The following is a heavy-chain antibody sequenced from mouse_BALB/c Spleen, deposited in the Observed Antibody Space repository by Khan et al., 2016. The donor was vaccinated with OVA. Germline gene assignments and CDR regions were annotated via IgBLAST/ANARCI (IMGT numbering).Heavy chain of an antibody. CDR1: GFTFSSYA. CDR3: TRLVDY. Sequence: EVELVESGGGLVKPGGSLKLSCAASGFTFSSYAVSWIRQTPEQRLEWVASINSGGSTYYPDSVKGRITISRDDARNILYQQMSSRRSEDAAMYYCTRLVDYWGQGTSVTVSS. V-gene: IGHV5-6-5*01. J-gene: IGHJ4*01. CDR2: INSGGST.